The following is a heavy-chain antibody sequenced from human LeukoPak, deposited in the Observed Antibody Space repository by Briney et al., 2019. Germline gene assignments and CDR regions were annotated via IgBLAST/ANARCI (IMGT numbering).Heavy chain of an antibody. V-gene: IGHV4-59*01. CDR3: AREWDSQGFDY. Sequence: SETLSLTCTVSGGSISSYYWSWIRQPAGKGLEWIGYIYYSGSTNYNPSLKSRVTISVDTSKNQFSLKLSSVTAADTAVYYCAREWDSQGFDYWGQGTLVTVSS. D-gene: IGHD1-26*01. CDR2: IYYSGST. J-gene: IGHJ4*02. CDR1: GGSISSYY.